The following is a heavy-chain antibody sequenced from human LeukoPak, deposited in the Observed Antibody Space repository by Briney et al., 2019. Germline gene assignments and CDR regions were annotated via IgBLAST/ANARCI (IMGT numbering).Heavy chain of an antibody. CDR3: ARDSVPYYYYGMDV. CDR1: GGTFSSYA. CDR2: IIPIFGTA. J-gene: IGHJ6*02. D-gene: IGHD3-10*01. V-gene: IGHV1-69*13. Sequence: SVKVSCKASGGTFSSYAISWVRQAPGQGLEWMGGIIPIFGTANYAQKFQGRVTITADEPASTAYMELSSLRSEDTAVYYCARDSVPYYYYGMDVWGQGTTVTVSS.